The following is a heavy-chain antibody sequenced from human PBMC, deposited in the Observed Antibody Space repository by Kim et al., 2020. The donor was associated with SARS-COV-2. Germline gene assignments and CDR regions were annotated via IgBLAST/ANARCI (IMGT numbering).Heavy chain of an antibody. V-gene: IGHV4-34*01. CDR2: INHSGST. CDR1: GGSFSGYY. Sequence: SETLSLTCAVYGGSFSGYYWSWIRQPPGKGLEWIGEINHSGSTNYNPSLKSRVTISVDTSKNQFSLKLSSVTAADTAVYYCARDILTGFDYWGQGTLVTVSS. D-gene: IGHD3-9*01. J-gene: IGHJ4*02. CDR3: ARDILTGFDY.